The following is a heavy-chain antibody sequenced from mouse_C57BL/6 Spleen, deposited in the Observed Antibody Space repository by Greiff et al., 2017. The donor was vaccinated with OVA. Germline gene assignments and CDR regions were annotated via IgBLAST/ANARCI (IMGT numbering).Heavy chain of an antibody. CDR3: ARGEVLLPFAY. CDR2: IWGGGST. J-gene: IGHJ3*01. D-gene: IGHD1-1*01. CDR1: GFALTSYG. V-gene: IGHV2-2*01. Sequence: QVQLQQSGPGLVQPSQSLSITCTVSGFALTSYGVHWVRQSPGKGLEWLGVIWGGGSTDNNAAFISRLSISKYNSKSQVFFKMNSLQADDTAIYYCARGEVLLPFAYWGQGTLVTVSA.